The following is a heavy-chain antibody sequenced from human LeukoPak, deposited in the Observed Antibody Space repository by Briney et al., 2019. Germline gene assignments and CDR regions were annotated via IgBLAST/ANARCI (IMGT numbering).Heavy chain of an antibody. J-gene: IGHJ4*02. CDR1: GFTFSSYA. Sequence: GGSLRLSCAASGFTFSSYAMHWVCQAPGKGLEWVAVISYDGSNKYYADSVKGRFTISRDNSKNTVYLQMNSLRAEDTALYYRARDYYGSGSYGYFDYWGQGTLVTVSS. CDR2: ISYDGSNK. V-gene: IGHV3-30-3*01. D-gene: IGHD3-10*01. CDR3: ARDYYGSGSYGYFDY.